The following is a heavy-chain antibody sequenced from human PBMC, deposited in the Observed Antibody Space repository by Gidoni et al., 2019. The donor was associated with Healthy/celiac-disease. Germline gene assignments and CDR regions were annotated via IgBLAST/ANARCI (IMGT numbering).Heavy chain of an antibody. CDR1: GGSFSSSY. J-gene: IGHJ4*02. Sequence: QVQLQESGPGLLTPSETLSLTSPVSGGSFSSSYCSWIRQPAGKGLEWIGRFYTSGSTNYNPSLKSRVTMSVDTSKNQFSLKLSSVTAAETAVYYCARDSTTGTTWGFDYWGQGTLDTVSS. D-gene: IGHD1-1*01. CDR2: FYTSGST. V-gene: IGHV4-4*07. CDR3: ARDSTTGTTWGFDY.